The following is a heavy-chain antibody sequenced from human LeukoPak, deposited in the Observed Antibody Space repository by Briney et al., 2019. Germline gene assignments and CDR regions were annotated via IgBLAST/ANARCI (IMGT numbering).Heavy chain of an antibody. D-gene: IGHD2-21*02. CDR1: GFTSIAYA. V-gene: IGHV3-23*01. Sequence: GGSLRLSCVGSGFTSIAYALTWARQAPGKGLEWVSGISGGGVTTYYADSVKGRFTISRDNSKNTLYLQMNNLRAEGTAIYYCAKKGAVTATGYFDYWGQGTLVTVSS. J-gene: IGHJ4*02. CDR2: ISGGGVTT. CDR3: AKKGAVTATGYFDY.